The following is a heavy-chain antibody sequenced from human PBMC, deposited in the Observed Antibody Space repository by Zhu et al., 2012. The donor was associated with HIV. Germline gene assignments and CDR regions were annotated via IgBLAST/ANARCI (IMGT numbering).Heavy chain of an antibody. D-gene: IGHD3-3*01. CDR1: RGSINSVNYF. CDR2: INYSGKN. J-gene: IGHJ4*02. Sequence: QVQLQESGPGLLKPSQTLSLTCTVSRGSINSVNYFWSWIRQPPGKGLEWIGYINYSGKNYFSPSLKSRVTMSVDTSENQFSLKLTSVTAADTAVYYCAGSQFSSRDGSGYYCFDYWGQGALVTVSS. CDR3: AGSQFSSRDGSGYYCFDY. V-gene: IGHV4-30-4*08.